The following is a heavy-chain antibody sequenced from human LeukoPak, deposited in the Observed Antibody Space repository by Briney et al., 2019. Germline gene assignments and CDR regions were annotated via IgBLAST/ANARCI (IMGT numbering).Heavy chain of an antibody. Sequence: GSLRLSCAASGFTFSSYSMTWVRQAPGKGLEWVSSINSGSDYILYADSVKGRFIISRDNAKNSLYLQMSSLRAEDTAVYYCARDQFGKGNWFDPWGQGTLVTVSS. V-gene: IGHV3-21*01. J-gene: IGHJ5*02. CDR1: GFTFSSYS. CDR2: INSGSDYI. D-gene: IGHD3-10*01. CDR3: ARDQFGKGNWFDP.